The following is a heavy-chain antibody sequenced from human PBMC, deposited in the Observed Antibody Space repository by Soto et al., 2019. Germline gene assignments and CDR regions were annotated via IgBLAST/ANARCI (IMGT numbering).Heavy chain of an antibody. CDR1: GYTFTSYG. D-gene: IGHD5-18*01. V-gene: IGHV1-18*01. Sequence: QVPLVQSGAEVKKPGASVKVSCKASGYTFTSYGISWVRQAPGQGLEWMGWISAYNGNTNYAQKLQGRVTMTTDTSTSTAYMELRSLRSDDTAVYYCARGGTAMVYGPGADYYYYYMDVWGKGTTVTVSS. CDR2: ISAYNGNT. CDR3: ARGGTAMVYGPGADYYYYYMDV. J-gene: IGHJ6*03.